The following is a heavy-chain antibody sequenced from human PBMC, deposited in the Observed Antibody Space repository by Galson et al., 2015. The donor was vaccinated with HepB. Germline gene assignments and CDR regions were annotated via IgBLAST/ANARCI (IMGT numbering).Heavy chain of an antibody. CDR1: GGTFISYA. V-gene: IGHV1-69*13. J-gene: IGHJ6*02. CDR2: IIPIFGTA. CDR3: ARAPETGQDYYYYGMDV. Sequence: SVKVSCKASGGTFISYAISWVRQAPGQGLEWMGGIIPIFGTANYAQKFQGRVTITADESTSTAYMELSSLRSEDTAVCYCARAPETGQDYYYYGMDVWGQGTTVTVSS.